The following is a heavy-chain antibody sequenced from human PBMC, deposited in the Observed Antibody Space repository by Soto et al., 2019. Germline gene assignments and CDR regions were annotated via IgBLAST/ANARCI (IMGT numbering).Heavy chain of an antibody. D-gene: IGHD4-17*01. CDR3: ARHFGDYGDSPSGY. Sequence: ASVKVSCKASGYTFTVYYMHCVLQSPGQWLEWTGCINPNSGGTNYAQKFQGRVTMTRDTSISTAYMELSRLRSDDTAVYYCARHFGDYGDSPSGYWGQGTLVTVSS. CDR1: GYTFTVYY. J-gene: IGHJ4*02. CDR2: INPNSGGT. V-gene: IGHV1-2*02.